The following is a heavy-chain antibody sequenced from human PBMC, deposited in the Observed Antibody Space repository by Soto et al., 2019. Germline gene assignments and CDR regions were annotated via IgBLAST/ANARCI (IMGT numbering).Heavy chain of an antibody. Sequence: EVPLVESGGVSVGPGGSLRLSCAASGFTLSTHWMIWVRQAPGEGLEWVANIKQDGREKHYVDSVKGRFTIAGDNAEKSTYLQISIVRVEDRPVHYCARYRVPYCSFGNCDAALDVWYKGNIVTVSS. CDR2: IKQDGREK. D-gene: IGHD2-15*01. V-gene: IGHV3-7*01. J-gene: IGHJ6*03. CDR1: GFTLSTHW. CDR3: ARYRVPYCSFGNCDAALDV.